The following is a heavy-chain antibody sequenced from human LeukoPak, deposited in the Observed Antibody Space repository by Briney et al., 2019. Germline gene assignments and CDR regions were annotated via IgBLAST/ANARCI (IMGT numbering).Heavy chain of an antibody. J-gene: IGHJ4*02. CDR1: GFTVSSKY. Sequence: PGGSLRLSCAASGFTVSSKYMSWVRQAPGKGLEWVSGISPSGDITYYADSVKGRFTVSRDNFKNTLYLQMNSLRTEDTAVYFCAKDDAWLRYACWGPGTLVTVSS. V-gene: IGHV3-23*01. CDR3: AKDDAWLRYAC. D-gene: IGHD5-12*01. CDR2: ISPSGDIT.